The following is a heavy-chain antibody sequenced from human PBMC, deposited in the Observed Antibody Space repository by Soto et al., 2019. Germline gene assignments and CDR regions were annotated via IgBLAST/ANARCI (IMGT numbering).Heavy chain of an antibody. CDR3: VKDGSSGWPYYYGLDV. J-gene: IGHJ6*02. Sequence: QVQLVESGGGGVQPGRSLRLSCAASGFTFSGYGMHWVRQAPGKGLEWVAVISYDGRNKYYADSVKGRFTIYRDNSKNTLYLQMSSLRAEDKAVYYCVKDGSSGWPYYYGLDVWGQGTTVTVSS. V-gene: IGHV3-30*18. CDR1: GFTFSGYG. CDR2: ISYDGRNK. D-gene: IGHD6-19*01.